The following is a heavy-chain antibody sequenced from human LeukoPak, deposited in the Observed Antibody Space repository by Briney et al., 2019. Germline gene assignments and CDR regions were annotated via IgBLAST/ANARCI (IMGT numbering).Heavy chain of an antibody. J-gene: IGHJ4*02. D-gene: IGHD6-19*01. CDR3: VKITSSSGGDY. V-gene: IGHV3-64D*09. CDR1: GFTFSSYA. CDR2: ISGSGGST. Sequence: GGSLRLSCAASGFTFSSYAMTWVRQAPGKGLEWVSVISGSGGSTYYADSVKGRFTISRDNSKNTLYLQMSSLRAEDTAVYYCVKITSSSGGDYWGQGTLVTVSS.